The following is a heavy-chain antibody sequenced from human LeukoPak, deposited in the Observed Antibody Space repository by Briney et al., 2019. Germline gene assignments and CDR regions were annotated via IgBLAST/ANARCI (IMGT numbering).Heavy chain of an antibody. CDR2: IYSSGGT. CDR1: GGSISSSY. V-gene: IGHV4-59*01. D-gene: IGHD6-13*01. Sequence: SETLSLTCTVSGGSISSSYWSWIRQSPGGRPEWIGYIYSSGGTTYNPSLKSRVSMSTDTSENQFSLMLTSVTAADTAVYYCARGRFAIPPAGTGLGIWGQGTMVTVSS. J-gene: IGHJ3*02. CDR3: ARGRFAIPPAGTGLGI.